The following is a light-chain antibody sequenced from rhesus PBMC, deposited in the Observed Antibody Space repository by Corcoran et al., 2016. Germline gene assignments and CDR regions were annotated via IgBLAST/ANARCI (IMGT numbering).Light chain of an antibody. J-gene: IGKJ2*01. Sequence: EIVMTQSPATLTLSPGERATLSCRASQSVSSYLTWYLQKPGQAPRLLIYGASTRAAAIPARFSGSGSWTEVTLTISSLEPEDVGVYCCLQSSKWPYSFGQGTKVEIK. CDR1: QSVSSY. V-gene: IGKV3-24*03. CDR2: GAS. CDR3: LQSSKWPYS.